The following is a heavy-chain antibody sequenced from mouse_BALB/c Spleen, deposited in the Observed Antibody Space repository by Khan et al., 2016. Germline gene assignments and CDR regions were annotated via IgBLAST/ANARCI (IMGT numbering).Heavy chain of an antibody. Sequence: DLVKPGASVKLSCKASGYTFTSYWINWIKQRPGQGLEWIGRIAPGSGSTYYNEMFKGKATLTVDTSSSTAYIHLSSLSSEDTAVYCCAREGPVPLMDYWGQGTSVTVSS. J-gene: IGHJ4*01. CDR1: GYTFTSYW. CDR3: AREGPVPLMDY. V-gene: IGHV1S41*01. CDR2: IAPGSGST. D-gene: IGHD1-1*01.